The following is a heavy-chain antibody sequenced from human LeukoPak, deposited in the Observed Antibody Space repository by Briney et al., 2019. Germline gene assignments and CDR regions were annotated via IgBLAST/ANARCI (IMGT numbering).Heavy chain of an antibody. D-gene: IGHD6-13*01. CDR2: INSDGSGT. CDR3: AKDRESYSSILDY. V-gene: IGHV3-74*01. J-gene: IGHJ4*02. Sequence: GGSLRLSCAASGFTFSNYWMHWVRQDPGKGLVWVSRINSDGSGTTYADSVKGRFTISRDNSKNTLYLQMNSLRAEDTAVYYCAKDRESYSSILDYWGQGTLVTVSS. CDR1: GFTFSNYW.